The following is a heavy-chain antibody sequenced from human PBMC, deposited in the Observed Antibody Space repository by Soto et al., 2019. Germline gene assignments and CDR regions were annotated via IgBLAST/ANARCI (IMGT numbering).Heavy chain of an antibody. CDR1: GFTFSNYA. J-gene: IGHJ4*02. D-gene: IGHD6-13*01. Sequence: EVQLLESGGGLVQPGGSLRLSCAASGFTFSNYAVTWVRKAPGKGLEWVSTISGSGGSTYYADSVKGRFTISRDNSKNTLYLQMNSLRAEDTAVYYCEKDQGSSWYEIDYWGQGTLVTVSS. CDR2: ISGSGGST. V-gene: IGHV3-23*01. CDR3: EKDQGSSWYEIDY.